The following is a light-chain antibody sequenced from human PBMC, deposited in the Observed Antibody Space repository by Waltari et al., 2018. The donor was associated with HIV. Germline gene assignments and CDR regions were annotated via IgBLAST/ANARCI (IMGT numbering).Light chain of an antibody. Sequence: QSALTQPASVSASPGQSIPISCIGASSDIGNYKYVSWYQHHPGIAPKLIIYEDNNRPSGVSNRFSGSKSGKTASLTISGLQAEDESDYYCSSYTDSSVIFGGGTKVTVL. V-gene: IGLV2-14*01. CDR1: SSDIGNYKY. CDR2: EDN. CDR3: SSYTDSSVI. J-gene: IGLJ2*01.